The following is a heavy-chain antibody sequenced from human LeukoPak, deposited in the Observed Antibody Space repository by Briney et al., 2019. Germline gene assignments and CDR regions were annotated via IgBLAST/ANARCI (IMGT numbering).Heavy chain of an antibody. CDR1: GGTFSSYA. J-gene: IGHJ4*02. V-gene: IGHV1-69*01. CDR2: IIPIFGTA. D-gene: IGHD4-17*01. Sequence: GSSVKVSCKASGGTFSSYAISWVRQAPGQGLEWMGGIIPIFGTANYAQKFQGRVTITADESTSTAYMELSSLRSDDTALYYCAMTNDYGDRHFDYWGQGTLVTVSS. CDR3: AMTNDYGDRHFDY.